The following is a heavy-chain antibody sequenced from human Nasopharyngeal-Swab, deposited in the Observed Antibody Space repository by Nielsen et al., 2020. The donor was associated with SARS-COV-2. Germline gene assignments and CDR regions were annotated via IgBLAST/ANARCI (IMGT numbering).Heavy chain of an antibody. V-gene: IGHV4-39*01. Sequence: GSLRLSCTVSGGSISSSSYYWGWLRQPPGKGLEWIGSIYYSGSTYYNPSLKSRVTISLDTSKNQFSLKLSSVTAADTAVYYCARHKGYYDSSGYHRGYFQHWGQGTLVTVSS. CDR1: GGSISSSSYY. CDR3: ARHKGYYDSSGYHRGYFQH. D-gene: IGHD3-22*01. J-gene: IGHJ1*01. CDR2: IYYSGST.